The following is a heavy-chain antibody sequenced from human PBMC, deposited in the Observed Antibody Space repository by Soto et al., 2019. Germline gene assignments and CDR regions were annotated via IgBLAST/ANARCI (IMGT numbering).Heavy chain of an antibody. CDR3: TTVTIGYCSSAYCFAGNN. CDR1: GFTFSNAW. CDR2: IKSKIDGGTT. D-gene: IGHD2-2*01. V-gene: IGHV3-15*01. Sequence: EVQLVESGGGLVKPGGSLRLSCAASGFTFSNAWMSWVRQAPGKGLEWVGRIKSKIDGGTTDYAAPVKGRFTISRDDSKNTLHLQMSSLKTEDTAVYYCTTVTIGYCSSAYCFAGNNWGQGTLVTVSS. J-gene: IGHJ4*02.